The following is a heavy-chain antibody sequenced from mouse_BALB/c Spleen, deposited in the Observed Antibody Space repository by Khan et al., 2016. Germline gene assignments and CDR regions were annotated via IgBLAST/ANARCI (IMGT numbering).Heavy chain of an antibody. V-gene: IGHV3-2*02. D-gene: IGHD1-1*01. CDR2: INYSGGT. Sequence: EVQLQESGPGLAKPSQSLSLTCTVTGYSITSDYAWNWIRQFPGDKLEWMAYINYSGGTSYNPHLKSRISITRDTSKNQFFLQLNSVTAEDTATYYFARDYYGSSFFDYWGQGTLVTVS. J-gene: IGHJ3*01. CDR1: GYSITSDYA. CDR3: ARDYYGSSFFDY.